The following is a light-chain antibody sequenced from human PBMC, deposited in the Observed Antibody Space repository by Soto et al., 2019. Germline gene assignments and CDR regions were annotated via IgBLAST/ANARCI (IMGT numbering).Light chain of an antibody. CDR2: KND. CDR3: AVWDDSLNGDV. J-gene: IGLJ1*01. V-gene: IGLV1-44*01. CDR1: SSNIGSNT. Sequence: QSVLAQPPSASGAPGQRVTISCSGSSSNIGSNTVNWYQHLPGTAPKLLIYKNDQRPSGVPDRFSGSKSGTSASLAISGLQSEDEADYYCAVWDDSLNGDVFGTGTKVTVL.